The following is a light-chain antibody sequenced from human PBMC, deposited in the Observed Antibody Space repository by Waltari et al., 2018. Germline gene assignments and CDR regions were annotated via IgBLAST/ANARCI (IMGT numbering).Light chain of an antibody. Sequence: QSALTQPASVSGSPGQSITISCTGTSSDVGSYNPVSWYQQHPGKAPKLMIYEVSKRPSGVSNRFSGSKSGNTASLTISGLQAEDEADYYCCSYAGSSTLVFDGGTKLTVL. V-gene: IGLV2-23*02. J-gene: IGLJ2*01. CDR3: CSYAGSSTLV. CDR2: EVS. CDR1: SSDVGSYNP.